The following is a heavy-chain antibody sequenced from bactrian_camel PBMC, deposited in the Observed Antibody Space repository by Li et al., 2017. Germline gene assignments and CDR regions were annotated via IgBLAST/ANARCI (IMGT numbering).Heavy chain of an antibody. D-gene: IGHD5*01. CDR3: AAAPSRLWVGFLIDEREFAY. J-gene: IGHJ4*01. CDR2: IESDGST. CDR1: GYTDSSVC. Sequence: HVQLVESGGGSVQAGGSLRLSCAASGYTDSSVCMGWFRQAPGKEREGVADIESDGSTSYTDSVKGRFTISRDNAKNTLYLQMNSLKPEDTAMYYCAAAPSRLWVGFLIDEREFAYWGQGTQVTVS. V-gene: IGHV3S26*01.